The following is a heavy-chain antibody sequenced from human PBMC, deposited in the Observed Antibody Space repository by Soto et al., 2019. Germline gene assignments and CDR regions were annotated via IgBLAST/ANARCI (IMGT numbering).Heavy chain of an antibody. V-gene: IGHV3-30-3*01. J-gene: IGHJ4*02. CDR1: GFTFSPYT. CDR3: ARGGGFCGADCYKGGIDY. CDR2: ISYDGSDK. D-gene: IGHD2-21*02. Sequence: GGSLRLSCAASGFTFSPYTMHCVRQTPGKGLEWVAVISYDGSDKNYADSVRGRFTISRDNSKNTLFLQMNSLRAEDTALYYCARGGGFCGADCYKGGIDYWGQGALVTVSS.